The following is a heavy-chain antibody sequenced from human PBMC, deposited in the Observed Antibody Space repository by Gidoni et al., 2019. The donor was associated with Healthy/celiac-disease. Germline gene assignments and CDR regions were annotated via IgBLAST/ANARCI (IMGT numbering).Heavy chain of an antibody. CDR1: GFTFSSYW. D-gene: IGHD3-10*01. J-gene: IGHJ6*02. V-gene: IGHV3-74*01. CDR2: INSDGSST. CDR3: ARDRLWFGESGMDV. Sequence: EVQLVESGGGLVQPGGSLRLSCAASGFTFSSYWMHWVRQALGKGLVWVSRINSDGSSTSYADSGKGRFTIARDNAKNTLYLQMNSLRAEDTAVYYCARDRLWFGESGMDVWGQGTTVTVSS.